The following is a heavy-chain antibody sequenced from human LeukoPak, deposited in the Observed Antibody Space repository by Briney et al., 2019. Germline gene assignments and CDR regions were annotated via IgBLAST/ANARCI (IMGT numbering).Heavy chain of an antibody. D-gene: IGHD3-16*02. CDR3: ARDSKVTFGGVIVPEAFDI. J-gene: IGHJ3*02. CDR1: GFTFDDYG. CDR2: INWNGGST. V-gene: IGHV3-20*04. Sequence: GGSLRLSCAASGFTFDDYGMSWVRQAPGKGLEWVSGINWNGGSTGYADSVKGRFTISRDNAKNSLYLQMNSLRAEDTALYYCARDSKVTFGGVIVPEAFDIWGQGTMVTVSS.